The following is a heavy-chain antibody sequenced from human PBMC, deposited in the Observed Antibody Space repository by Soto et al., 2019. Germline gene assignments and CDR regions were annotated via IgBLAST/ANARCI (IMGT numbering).Heavy chain of an antibody. CDR1: GGSFSGYY. J-gene: IGHJ3*02. CDR2: INHSGST. CDR3: ARDRDYGDSDDAFDI. D-gene: IGHD4-17*01. Sequence: SETLSLTCAVYGGSFSGYYWSWIRQPPGKGLEWIGEINHSGSTNYNPSLKSRVTISVDTSKNQFSLKLSSVTAADTAVYYCARDRDYGDSDDAFDIWGQGTMVTVSS. V-gene: IGHV4-34*01.